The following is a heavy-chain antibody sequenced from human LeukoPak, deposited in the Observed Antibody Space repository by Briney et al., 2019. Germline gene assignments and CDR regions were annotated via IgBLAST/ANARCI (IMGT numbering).Heavy chain of an antibody. Sequence: ASVKVSCKASGYTFTGYYMHWVRQAPGQGLEWMGWINPNSGGTNYAQKFQGRVTMTRDTSISTAYMELSRLRSDDTAVYYCARASAGYSSSSWFDPWGQGTLVTVSS. CDR2: INPNSGGT. D-gene: IGHD6-6*01. J-gene: IGHJ5*02. CDR1: GYTFTGYY. V-gene: IGHV1-2*02. CDR3: ARASAGYSSSSWFDP.